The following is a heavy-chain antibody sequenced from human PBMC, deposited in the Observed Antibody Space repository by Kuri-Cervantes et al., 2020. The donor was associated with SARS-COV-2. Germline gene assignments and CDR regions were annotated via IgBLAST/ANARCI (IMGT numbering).Heavy chain of an antibody. CDR2: IYHSGST. Sequence: GSLRLSCAVSGYSISSGYYWGWIRQPPGKGLEWIGSIYHSGSTYYNPSLKSRVTISVDTSKNQFSLKLSSVTAADTAVYYCARLGGYYDAFDIWGQGTMVTVSS. CDR3: ARLGGYYDAFDI. D-gene: IGHD1-26*01. V-gene: IGHV4-38-2*01. J-gene: IGHJ3*02. CDR1: GYSISSGYY.